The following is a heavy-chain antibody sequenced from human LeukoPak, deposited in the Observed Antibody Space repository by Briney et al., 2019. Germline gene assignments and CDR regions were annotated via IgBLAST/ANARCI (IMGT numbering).Heavy chain of an antibody. CDR2: ISAYNGNT. CDR3: ARGPGGDYAPFDY. D-gene: IGHD3-16*01. V-gene: IGHV1-18*01. J-gene: IGHJ4*02. CDR1: GYTFTSYG. Sequence: ASVKVSCKASGYTFTSYGISWVRQAPGQGLEWMGWISAYNGNTNYAQKFQGRVTITRDTSASTAYMEVSSLRSEDTAVYYCARGPGGDYAPFDYWGQGTLVTVSS.